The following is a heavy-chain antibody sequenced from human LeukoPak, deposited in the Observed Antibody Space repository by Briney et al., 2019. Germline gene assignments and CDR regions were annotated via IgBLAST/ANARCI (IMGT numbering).Heavy chain of an antibody. V-gene: IGHV3-21*01. CDR1: GFTFSSYS. CDR2: ISSSSSYI. CDR3: ARDRTVEMATISDY. D-gene: IGHD5-24*01. J-gene: IGHJ4*02. Sequence: PGGSLRLSCAASGFTFSSYSMNWVRQAPGKGLEWVSSISSSSSYIYYADLVKGRFTISRDNAKNSLYLQMNSLRAEDTAVYYCARDRTVEMATISDYWGQGTLVTVSS.